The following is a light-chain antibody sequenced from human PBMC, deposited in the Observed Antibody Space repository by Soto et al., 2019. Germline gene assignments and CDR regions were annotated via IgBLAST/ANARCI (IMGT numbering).Light chain of an antibody. V-gene: IGKV1-39*01. CDR2: AAS. CDR1: ESISSY. J-gene: IGKJ2*01. CDR3: QHSYSTPYT. Sequence: DIQMTQSPSSLSASVGDRVTITCRASESISSYLNWYQHKPGKAPNLLIYAASSLQSGVPSRFSGSGSGTDLTLTISSLQPEDFTTYYCQHSYSTPYTFGQGTKLEIK.